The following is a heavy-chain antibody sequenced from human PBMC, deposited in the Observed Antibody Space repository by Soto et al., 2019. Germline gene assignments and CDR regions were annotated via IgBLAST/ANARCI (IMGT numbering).Heavy chain of an antibody. J-gene: IGHJ4*02. V-gene: IGHV4-31*03. CDR3: ARHPRDGSGYYYAFDY. CDR2: IYYSGST. D-gene: IGHD3-22*01. Sequence: SDPLSLTCTVSGGSISSGGHYWSWIRQHPGKGMEWIGYIYYSGSTYYNPSLKSRVTISVDTSNNQFSLKLSSVTAADTVVFFCARHPRDGSGYYYAFDYWGQGTLLTVAS. CDR1: GGSISSGGHY.